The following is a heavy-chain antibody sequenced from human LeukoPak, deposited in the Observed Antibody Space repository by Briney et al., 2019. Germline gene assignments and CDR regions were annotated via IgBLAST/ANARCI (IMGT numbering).Heavy chain of an antibody. J-gene: IGHJ4*02. D-gene: IGHD2-15*01. V-gene: IGHV4-59*01. CDR2: IYYSGST. Sequence: SETLSLTCTVSGGSISSYSWSWIRQPPGKGLEWIGYIYYSGSTNYNPSLKSRVTISVDMSKNQFSLKLTSVTAADTAVYYCATHPPKVCTGGSCTDYWGQGTLVTVSS. CDR1: GGSISSYS. CDR3: ATHPPKVCTGGSCTDY.